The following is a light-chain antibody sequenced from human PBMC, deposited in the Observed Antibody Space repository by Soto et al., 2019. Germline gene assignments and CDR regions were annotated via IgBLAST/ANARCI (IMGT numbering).Light chain of an antibody. CDR2: GAS. CDR3: QQYDTSPHT. J-gene: IGKJ4*01. CDR1: HSLSRSY. Sequence: ETVLAQSPGTLSLSPGERATLSCRASHSLSRSYLAWYQQKPGQAPRLLIYGASSRATGIPDRFSGSGSGTDFTLTTSRLEPEDFAVFYCQQYDTSPHTFGGGTKVEIK. V-gene: IGKV3-20*01.